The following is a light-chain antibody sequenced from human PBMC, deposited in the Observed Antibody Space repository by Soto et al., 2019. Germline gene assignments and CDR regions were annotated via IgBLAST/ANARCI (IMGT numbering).Light chain of an antibody. V-gene: IGKV3-20*01. J-gene: IGKJ4*01. Sequence: EIVLTQSPGTLSLSPGERATLSCRASQSVSSSYLAWYQQKPGQAPRLLIYGASSRATGIPDRFSGSWSGTDFTLTISRLEPEDFAVYYRQHYGSLVLTFGGGTKVAIK. CDR1: QSVSSSY. CDR3: QHYGSLVLT. CDR2: GAS.